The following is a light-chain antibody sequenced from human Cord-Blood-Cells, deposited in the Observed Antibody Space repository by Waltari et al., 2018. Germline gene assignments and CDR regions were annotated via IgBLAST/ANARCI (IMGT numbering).Light chain of an antibody. Sequence: QSPLTQPASVSGSPGQSITISCTGTSSDVGSYTLVSWYQQHPGKAPKLMMYEGGKRPSGVSNRFSGSKSGNTASLTISGLQAEDEADYYCCSYAGSSTLVFGGGTKLTVL. V-gene: IGLV2-23*01. CDR1: SSDVGSYTL. J-gene: IGLJ3*02. CDR3: CSYAGSSTLV. CDR2: EGG.